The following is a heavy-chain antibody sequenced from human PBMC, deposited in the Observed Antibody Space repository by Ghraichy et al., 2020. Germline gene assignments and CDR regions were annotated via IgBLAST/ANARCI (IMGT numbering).Heavy chain of an antibody. CDR2: INTDGSST. CDR3: AMSQRGFFES. V-gene: IGHV3-74*01. J-gene: IGHJ4*02. Sequence: GALRLSCAASGFTFSAYWLHWVRQAPGKGLVWVTRINTDGSSTNYADSVKGRFTISRDNAKNTLYLQMNSLRGEDTAVYYCAMSQRGFFESWGQGTLVTVSS. CDR1: GFTFSAYW. D-gene: IGHD3-10*01.